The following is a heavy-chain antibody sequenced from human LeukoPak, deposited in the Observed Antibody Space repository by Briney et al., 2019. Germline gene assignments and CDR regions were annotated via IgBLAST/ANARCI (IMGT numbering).Heavy chain of an antibody. J-gene: IGHJ5*02. CDR1: GYTLTELS. CDR2: FDPEDGET. CDR3: ASTLGYCSSTSCYTLDP. V-gene: IGHV1-24*01. D-gene: IGHD2-2*02. Sequence: ASVKVSCKVSGYTLTELSMHWVRQAPGKGLEWMGGFDPEDGETIYAQKFQGRVTMTEDTSTDTAYMELSSLRSEDTAVYYCASTLGYCSSTSCYTLDPWGQGTLVTVSS.